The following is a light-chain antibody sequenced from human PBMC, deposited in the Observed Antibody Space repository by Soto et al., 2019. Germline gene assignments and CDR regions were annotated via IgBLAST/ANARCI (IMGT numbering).Light chain of an antibody. Sequence: MLTPSPATLSLSPGKITTVTCRTSLSVSVYLDWYQQKPGQAPRLLISDASNRATGIPARFSGSGSGTDFTLTISSLEPEDFAVYYCHQRQYWPPITFGQGTRLEIK. CDR3: HQRQYWPPIT. CDR1: LSVSVY. V-gene: IGKV3-11*01. CDR2: DAS. J-gene: IGKJ5*01.